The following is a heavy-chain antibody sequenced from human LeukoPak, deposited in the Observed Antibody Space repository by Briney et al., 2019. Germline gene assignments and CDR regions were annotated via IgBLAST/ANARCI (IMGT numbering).Heavy chain of an antibody. D-gene: IGHD3/OR15-3a*01. CDR1: GITLSNYG. J-gene: IGHJ4*02. CDR3: AKRGVVIRVILVGFHKEAYYFES. V-gene: IGHV3-23*01. CDR2: ISDSGGRT. Sequence: PGGSLRLSCAVSGITLSNYGMSWVRQAPGKGLEWVAGISDSGGRTKYADSVKGRFTISRDNPKNTLYLQMNSLRAEDTAVYFCAKRGVVIRVILVGFHKEAYYFESWGQGALVTVSS.